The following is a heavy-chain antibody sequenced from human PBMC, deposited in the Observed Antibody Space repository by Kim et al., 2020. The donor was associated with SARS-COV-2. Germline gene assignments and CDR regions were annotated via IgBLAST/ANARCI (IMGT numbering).Heavy chain of an antibody. CDR2: IIPIFGTA. J-gene: IGHJ3*02. CDR1: GGTFSSYA. Sequence: SVKVSCKASGGTFSSYAISWVRQAPGQGLEWMGGIIPIFGTANYAQKFQGRVTITADESTSTAYMELSSLRSEDTAVYYCARDDYGDHRGAFDIWGQGTMVTVSS. D-gene: IGHD4-17*01. CDR3: ARDDYGDHRGAFDI. V-gene: IGHV1-69*13.